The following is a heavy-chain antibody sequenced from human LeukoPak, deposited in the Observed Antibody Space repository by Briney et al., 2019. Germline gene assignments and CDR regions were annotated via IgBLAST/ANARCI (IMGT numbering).Heavy chain of an antibody. Sequence: SETLSLTCAVYGGSFSSYYWSWIRQPPGKGLEWIGYIYYSGGTNYNPSLKSRVTISVETSKNQFSLKLSSVTAADTAVYYCAGRSTSGPDYYFDYWGQGTLVTVSS. D-gene: IGHD5/OR15-5a*01. CDR2: IYYSGGT. CDR3: AGRSTSGPDYYFDY. V-gene: IGHV4-59*01. CDR1: GGSFSSYY. J-gene: IGHJ4*02.